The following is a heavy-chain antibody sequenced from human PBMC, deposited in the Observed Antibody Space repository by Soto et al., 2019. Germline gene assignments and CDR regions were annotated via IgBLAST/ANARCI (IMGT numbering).Heavy chain of an antibody. CDR1: GGSVSSPNYF. Sequence: SETLSLTCSVSGGSVSSPNYFWVWVRRAPGKGPEWIGNIFYNGRTDYNPSLQSRVTISVDTSKNQFSLKLSSVTAADTAVYYCARQVVKQSSIDYWGQGTLVTVSS. CDR3: ARQVVKQSSIDY. J-gene: IGHJ4*02. CDR2: IFYNGRT. D-gene: IGHD6-19*01. V-gene: IGHV4-39*01.